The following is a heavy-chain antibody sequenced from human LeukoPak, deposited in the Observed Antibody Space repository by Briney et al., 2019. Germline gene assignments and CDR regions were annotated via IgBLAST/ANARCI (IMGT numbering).Heavy chain of an antibody. CDR3: ARRAGAYSHPYDY. CDR2: ISYDGSNK. V-gene: IGHV3-30*03. CDR1: GFTFNNYW. D-gene: IGHD4/OR15-4a*01. J-gene: IGHJ4*02. Sequence: PGGSLRLSCAASGFTFNNYWMTWVRQAPGKGLEWVAVISYDGSNKYYADSVKGRFTISRDNSKNTLYLQMNSLRAEDTAVYYCARRAGAYSHPYDYWGQGTLVTVSS.